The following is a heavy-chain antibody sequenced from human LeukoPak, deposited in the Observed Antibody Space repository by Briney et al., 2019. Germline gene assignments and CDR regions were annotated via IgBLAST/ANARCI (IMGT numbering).Heavy chain of an antibody. CDR1: GYTFTSYG. Sequence: GASVKVSCKASGYTFTSYGISWVRQAPGQGLEWMGWISAYNGNTNYAQKPQGRVTMTTDTSTSTAYMELRSLRSDDTAVYYCARSKLRYSSSANWFDPWGQGTLVTVSS. CDR2: ISAYNGNT. CDR3: ARSKLRYSSSANWFDP. D-gene: IGHD6-6*01. J-gene: IGHJ5*02. V-gene: IGHV1-18*01.